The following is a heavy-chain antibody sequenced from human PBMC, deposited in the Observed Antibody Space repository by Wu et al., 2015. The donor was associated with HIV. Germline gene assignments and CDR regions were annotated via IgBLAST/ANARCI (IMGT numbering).Heavy chain of an antibody. CDR3: ARNYGGNSPQGYYYYGMDV. Sequence: QVQLVQSGAEVKKPGASVKVSCKASGYTFTSYYMHWVRQAPGQGLEWMGIINPSGGSTSYAQKFQGRVTMTRDTSTSTVYMELSSLRSEDTAVYYCARNYGGNSPQGYYYYGMDVWGQGTTVTVSS. J-gene: IGHJ6*02. V-gene: IGHV1-46*01. CDR2: INPSGGST. CDR1: GYTFTSYY. D-gene: IGHD4-23*01.